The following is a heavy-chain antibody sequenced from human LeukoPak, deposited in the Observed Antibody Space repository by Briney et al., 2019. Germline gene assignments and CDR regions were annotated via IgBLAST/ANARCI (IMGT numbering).Heavy chain of an antibody. Sequence: GGSLRLSCVASGFTVSNNALTWVRQAPGKGLVWVSRINTDGSSTSYADSVKGRFTISRDNAKNTLYLQMNSLRAEDTAVYYCARVRSSSPGRDYYYYYMDVWGKGTTVTVSS. CDR3: ARVRSSSPGRDYYYYYMDV. J-gene: IGHJ6*03. CDR2: INTDGSST. V-gene: IGHV3-74*01. D-gene: IGHD6-6*01. CDR1: GFTVSNNA.